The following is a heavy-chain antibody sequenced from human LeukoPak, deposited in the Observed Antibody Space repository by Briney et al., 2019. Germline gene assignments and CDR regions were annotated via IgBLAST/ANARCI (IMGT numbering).Heavy chain of an antibody. CDR3: ASTIKTYCGGDCYNLDEP. V-gene: IGHV4-39*01. Sequence: SETLSLTCTVSGGSISSSSYFWGWLRQPPGKGLECIGSIYYSGSTSYSPSLKSRATMSVDTSKNQFSLKLSSVTAADTAVYYCASTIKTYCGGDCYNLDEPWGQGTLVTVSS. J-gene: IGHJ5*02. CDR1: GGSISSSSYF. D-gene: IGHD2-21*02. CDR2: IYYSGST.